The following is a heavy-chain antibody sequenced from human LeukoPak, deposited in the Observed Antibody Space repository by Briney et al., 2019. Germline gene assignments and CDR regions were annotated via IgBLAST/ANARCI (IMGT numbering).Heavy chain of an antibody. Sequence: SVKVSCKASGGTFSSYAISWVRQAPGQGLEWMGGIIPIFGTADYAQKFQGRVTITADKSTSTAYMELSSLRSEDTAVYYCARESTGTTPWFDPWGQGTLVTVSS. D-gene: IGHD1-1*01. J-gene: IGHJ5*02. CDR3: ARESTGTTPWFDP. CDR1: GGTFSSYA. CDR2: IIPIFGTA. V-gene: IGHV1-69*06.